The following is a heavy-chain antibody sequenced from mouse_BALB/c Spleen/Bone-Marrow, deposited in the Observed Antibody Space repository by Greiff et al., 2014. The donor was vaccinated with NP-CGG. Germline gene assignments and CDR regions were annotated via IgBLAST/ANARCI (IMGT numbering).Heavy chain of an antibody. V-gene: IGHV14-3*02. CDR3: AAYYYGSSQFAY. J-gene: IGHJ3*01. CDR1: GFNIKDTY. CDR2: IDPANGNT. D-gene: IGHD1-1*01. Sequence: EVQRVESGAELVKPAASVKLSCTASGFNIKDTYMHWVKQRPEQGLEWIGRIDPANGNTKYDPKFQGKATITADTSSNTAYLQLSSLTSEDTAVYYCAAYYYGSSQFAYWGQGTLVTVSA.